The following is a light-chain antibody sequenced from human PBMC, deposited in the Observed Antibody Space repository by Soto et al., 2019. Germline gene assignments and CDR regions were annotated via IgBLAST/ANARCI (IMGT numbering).Light chain of an antibody. J-gene: IGKJ1*01. CDR2: GAS. CDR1: QFVSSRS. V-gene: IGKV3-20*01. Sequence: ESVLTQSPGTLSLSPGERATLSCRASQFVSSRSLAWYQQKPGQAPRLLIYGASSRATGIPDRFSGSGSGTDFTLTISRLEPEDFAVYYCQQYGISPQTFGQGTKV. CDR3: QQYGISPQT.